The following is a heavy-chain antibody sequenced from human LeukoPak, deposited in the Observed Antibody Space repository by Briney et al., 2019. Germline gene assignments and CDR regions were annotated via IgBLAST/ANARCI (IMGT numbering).Heavy chain of an antibody. V-gene: IGHV1-2*02. CDR2: INPNSGGT. CDR1: GYAFTGYY. D-gene: IGHD4-17*01. CDR3: ARTYYGDYGDNWFDP. Sequence: GASVKVSCKASGYAFTGYYIHWVRQAPGQGLEWMGWINPNSGGTNYAQKFQGRVTMTRNTTISTAYMELSSLRSEDTAVYYCARTYYGDYGDNWFDPWGQGTLVTVSS. J-gene: IGHJ5*02.